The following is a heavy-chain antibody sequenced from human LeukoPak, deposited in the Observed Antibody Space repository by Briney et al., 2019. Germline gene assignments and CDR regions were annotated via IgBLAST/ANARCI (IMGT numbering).Heavy chain of an antibody. CDR1: GGSFSGYY. Sequence: PSETLSLTCVVYGGSFSGYYWSWIRQPPGKGLEWIGEINHSGSTNYNPSLKSRVTISVDTSKNQFSLKLSSVTAADTAVYYCARGRGGIAAAWGQGTLVTVSS. CDR2: INHSGST. V-gene: IGHV4-34*01. CDR3: ARGRGGIAAA. D-gene: IGHD6-13*01. J-gene: IGHJ5*02.